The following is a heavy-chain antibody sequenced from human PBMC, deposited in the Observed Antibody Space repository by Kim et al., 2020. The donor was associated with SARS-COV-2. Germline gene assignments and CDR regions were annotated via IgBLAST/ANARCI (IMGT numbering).Heavy chain of an antibody. Sequence: SETLSLTCGVSGGSLRDHFWIWIRQTPGKGLEMIGEINYREATNYNPSLKSRVTISADTSKNQFSLKLSSVTAADTGIYYCARGGERGYGEIRYYYYMDV. V-gene: IGHV4-34*01. D-gene: IGHD1-26*01. CDR1: GGSLRDHF. J-gene: IGHJ6*03. CDR2: INYREAT. CDR3: ARGGERGYGEIRYYYYMDV.